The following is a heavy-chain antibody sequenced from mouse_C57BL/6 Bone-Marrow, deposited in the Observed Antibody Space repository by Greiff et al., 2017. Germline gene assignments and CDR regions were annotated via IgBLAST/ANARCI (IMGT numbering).Heavy chain of an antibody. CDR2: IHPSDSDT. D-gene: IGHD1-1*01. Sequence: VQLQQPGAELVKPGASVQVSCKASGYTFTSYWMHWVKQRPGQGLEWIGRIHPSDSDTNYNQKFKGKATLTVDKSSSTAYMQLSSLTSEDSAVYYCAMGTTVVNPEDGWGTGTTVTVSS. J-gene: IGHJ1*03. CDR3: AMGTTVVNPEDG. V-gene: IGHV1-74*01. CDR1: GYTFTSYW.